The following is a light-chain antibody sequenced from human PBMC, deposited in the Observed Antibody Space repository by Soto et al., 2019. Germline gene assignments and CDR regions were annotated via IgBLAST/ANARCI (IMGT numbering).Light chain of an antibody. CDR2: GAS. CDR1: QTVSTN. Sequence: EIVMTQSPDTLSVSPGDRATLSCRASQTVSTNLAWYQQKPGQAPRLLIYGASTRATGVPDRFSGSGSRTDLTLTIRSLQSEDFAVYYCQQYNSWPPLTFGQGTKVEIK. V-gene: IGKV3-15*01. J-gene: IGKJ1*01. CDR3: QQYNSWPPLT.